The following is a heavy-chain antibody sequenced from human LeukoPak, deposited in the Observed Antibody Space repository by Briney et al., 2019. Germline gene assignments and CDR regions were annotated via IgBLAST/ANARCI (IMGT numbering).Heavy chain of an antibody. D-gene: IGHD3-10*01. CDR1: GFIYSDAW. V-gene: IGHV3-15*01. CDR3: TTDIIGVYFHH. Sequence: GGSLRLSCAASGFIYSDAWMSWVRQAPGEGLEWVGRIKSKNDSGTTDYAAPVKGRFTISRDDSKNTLFLHMNSLKTEDTAVYFCTTDIIGVYFHHWGQGTLVSVSS. J-gene: IGHJ4*02. CDR2: IKSKNDSGTT.